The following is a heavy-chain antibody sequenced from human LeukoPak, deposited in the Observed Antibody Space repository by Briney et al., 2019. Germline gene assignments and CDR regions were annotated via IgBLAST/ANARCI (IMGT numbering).Heavy chain of an antibody. CDR3: ARTAKYYYGSETYYFFDY. J-gene: IGHJ4*02. CDR2: ISYTGST. CDR1: GGSISRYY. Sequence: PSETLPLTCTVPGGSISRYYWSWIRQPPGKGLEWIGYISYTGSTTYNSSLKSRVTISLDTSQNQFSLKLTSVTPADTAVYYCARTAKYYYGSETYYFFDYWGQGTLVIVSS. D-gene: IGHD3-10*01. V-gene: IGHV4-59*01.